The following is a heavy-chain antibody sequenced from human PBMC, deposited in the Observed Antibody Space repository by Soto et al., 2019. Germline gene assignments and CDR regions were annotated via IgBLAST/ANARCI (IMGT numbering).Heavy chain of an antibody. CDR2: IRGFSPYT. D-gene: IGHD2-15*01. CDR3: ARDRGYDAHDYYYNAMDV. V-gene: IGHV3-21*01. Sequence: GGSLRLSCVASGFTFRTYTMNWVRQAPGKGLEWVSGIRGFSPYTFYAESVKGRFTISRDNAKNSLYLQMNSLGVEDTAVYYCARDRGYDAHDYYYNAMDVWGQGTTVTV. J-gene: IGHJ6*02. CDR1: GFTFRTYT.